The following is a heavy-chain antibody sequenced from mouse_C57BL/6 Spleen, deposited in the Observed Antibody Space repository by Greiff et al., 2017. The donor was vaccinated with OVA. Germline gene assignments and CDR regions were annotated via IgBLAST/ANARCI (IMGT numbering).Heavy chain of an antibody. V-gene: IGHV2-3*01. D-gene: IGHD2-5*01. Sequence: VHLVESGPGLVAPSQSLSITCTVSGFSLTSYGVSWVRQPPGKGLEWLGVIWGDGSTNYHSALISRLSISKDNSKSQVFLKLNRLQTDDTATYYCAKGAYYSNYGKLAYWGQGTLVTVSA. CDR2: IWGDGST. CDR3: AKGAYYSNYGKLAY. J-gene: IGHJ3*01. CDR1: GFSLTSYG.